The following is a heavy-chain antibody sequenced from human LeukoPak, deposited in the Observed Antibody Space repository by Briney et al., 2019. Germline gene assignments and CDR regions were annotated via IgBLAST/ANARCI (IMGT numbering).Heavy chain of an antibody. D-gene: IGHD2-2*01. J-gene: IGHJ5*02. V-gene: IGHV5-51*03. Sequence: GESLKISGKTSGYIFTNYWIGWARQMPGKGLEWIAVIYPGDSRIRYNPSFQGQVTISADKSINTAYLQWSSLKASDTALYYCACRMLTSTPFDPWGQGTLVTVSS. CDR2: IYPGDSRI. CDR1: GYIFTNYW. CDR3: ACRMLTSTPFDP.